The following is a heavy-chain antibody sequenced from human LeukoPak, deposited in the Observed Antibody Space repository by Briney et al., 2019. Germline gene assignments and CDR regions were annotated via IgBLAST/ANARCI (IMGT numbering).Heavy chain of an antibody. D-gene: IGHD3-10*01. CDR2: ISDSGRRT. CDR1: GFTFSTYA. CDR3: AKDQYSGSVSFSFGGFDY. Sequence: GGSLRLSCAASGFTFSTYAMSWVRQAPRKGLEWVSSISDSGRRTYYTDSVKGRFTISRDNSKNTLYLQLNSLRAEDTAVYHCAKDQYSGSVSFSFGGFDYCGQGTLVTVSS. V-gene: IGHV3-23*01. J-gene: IGHJ4*02.